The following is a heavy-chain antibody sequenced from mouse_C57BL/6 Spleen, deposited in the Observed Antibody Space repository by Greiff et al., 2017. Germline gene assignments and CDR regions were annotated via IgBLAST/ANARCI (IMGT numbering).Heavy chain of an antibody. CDR1: GYTFTEYT. CDR3: ARHEDDDYGSSYYAMDY. V-gene: IGHV1-62-2*01. D-gene: IGHD1-1*01. CDR2: FYPGSGSI. Sequence: VQLQQSGAELVKPGASVKLSCKASGYTFTEYTIHWVKQRSGQGLEWIGWFYPGSGSIKYNEKFKDKATLTADKASSTVYMELSRLTSDDSAVYFCARHEDDDYGSSYYAMDYWGQGTSVTVSS. J-gene: IGHJ4*01.